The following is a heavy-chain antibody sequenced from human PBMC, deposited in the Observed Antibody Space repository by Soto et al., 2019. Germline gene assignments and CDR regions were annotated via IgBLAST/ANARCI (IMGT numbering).Heavy chain of an antibody. V-gene: IGHV3-23*01. J-gene: IGHJ5*02. CDR2: ISGSGGST. Sequence: GGSLRLSCAASGFTFSSYAMSWVRQAPGKGLEWVSAISGSGGSTYYADSVKGRFTISRDNSKNTLYLQMNSLRAEDTAVYYCAKDLGKTYQLLLLGWFDPRGQGTLVTVSS. CDR3: AKDLGKTYQLLLLGWFDP. CDR1: GFTFSSYA. D-gene: IGHD2-2*01.